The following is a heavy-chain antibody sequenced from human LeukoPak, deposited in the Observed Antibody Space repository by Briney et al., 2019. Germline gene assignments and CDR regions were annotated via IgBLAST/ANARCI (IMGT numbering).Heavy chain of an antibody. D-gene: IGHD3-22*01. CDR3: ARSMIFPPDSFDY. CDR2: ISSDGSST. Sequence: GGSLRLSCAASGFTFSNCWMHWVRQAPGKGLVWVSRISSDGSSTSYADSVKGRFTISRDNAKNTLYLQVNSLRAEDTAVYYCARSMIFPPDSFDYWGQGTLVTVSS. V-gene: IGHV3-74*01. CDR1: GFTFSNCW. J-gene: IGHJ4*02.